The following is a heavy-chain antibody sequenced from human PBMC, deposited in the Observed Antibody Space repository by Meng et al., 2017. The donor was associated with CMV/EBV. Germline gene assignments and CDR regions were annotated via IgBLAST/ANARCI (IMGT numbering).Heavy chain of an antibody. Sequence: GESLKISCAASGFTFSSYAMHWVRQAPGKGLEWVAVISYDGSNKYYADSVKGRFTISRDNAKNSLYLQMNSLRAEDTALYHCAREWVLSRGRKQNAFDIWGQGTMVTVSS. J-gene: IGHJ3*02. V-gene: IGHV3-30-3*01. CDR1: GFTFSSYA. D-gene: IGHD1-26*01. CDR2: ISYDGSNK. CDR3: AREWVLSRGRKQNAFDI.